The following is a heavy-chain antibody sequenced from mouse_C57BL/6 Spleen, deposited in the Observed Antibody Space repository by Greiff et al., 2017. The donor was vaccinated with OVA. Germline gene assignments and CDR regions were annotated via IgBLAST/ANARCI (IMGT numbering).Heavy chain of an antibody. Sequence: EVKLQESGPGLVKPSQSLSLTCSVTGYSITSGYYWNWIRQFPGNKLEWMGYISYDGSNNYNPSLKNRISITRDTSKNQFFLKLNSVTTEDTATYYCARGVYSNYAMDYWGQGTSVTVSS. V-gene: IGHV3-6*01. D-gene: IGHD2-5*01. CDR2: ISYDGSN. J-gene: IGHJ4*01. CDR3: ARGVYSNYAMDY. CDR1: GYSITSGYY.